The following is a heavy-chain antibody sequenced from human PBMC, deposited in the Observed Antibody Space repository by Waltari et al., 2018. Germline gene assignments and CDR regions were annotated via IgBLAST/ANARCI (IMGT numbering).Heavy chain of an antibody. CDR3: ARGGGGATPDY. CDR2: MNPNRVKT. CDR1: GYTFTSYD. J-gene: IGHJ4*02. Sequence: QVQLVQSGAEVKKPGASVKVSCKASGYTFTSYDINWVRQATGQGLEWRGGMNPNRVKTGYAQKFEGRVTMTRNTAISTAYMGLGSLRSEDTAVYYCARGGGGATPDYWGQGTLVTVSS. V-gene: IGHV1-8*01. D-gene: IGHD1-26*01.